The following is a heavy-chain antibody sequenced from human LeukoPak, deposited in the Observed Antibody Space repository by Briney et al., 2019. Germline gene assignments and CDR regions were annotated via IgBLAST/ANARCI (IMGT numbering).Heavy chain of an antibody. CDR1: GGTFSSYA. CDR3: ARDIGGPSLFGVVSNWFDP. J-gene: IGHJ5*02. V-gene: IGHV1-69*04. CDR2: IIPILGIA. D-gene: IGHD3-3*01. Sequence: SVKVSCKASGGTFSSYAISWVRQAPGQGLEWMGRIIPILGIANYAQKFQGRVTITADKSTSTAYMELSSLRSEDTAVYYCARDIGGPSLFGVVSNWFDPWGQGTLVTVSS.